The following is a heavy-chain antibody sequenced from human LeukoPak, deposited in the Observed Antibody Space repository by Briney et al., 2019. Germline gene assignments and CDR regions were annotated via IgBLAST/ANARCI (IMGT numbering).Heavy chain of an antibody. J-gene: IGHJ4*02. V-gene: IGHV3-11*04. D-gene: IGHD1-1*01. CDR2: ISGNGGVI. Sequence: PGGSLRLSCAASGFTFSDNYMTWVRQAPGKGLEWLSYISGNGGVIQYADSVKGRFTISRDNAKNLLYLQMDSLRVEDTAIYYCARDPRTVRIWGQGTLVTISS. CDR1: GFTFSDNY. CDR3: ARDPRTVRI.